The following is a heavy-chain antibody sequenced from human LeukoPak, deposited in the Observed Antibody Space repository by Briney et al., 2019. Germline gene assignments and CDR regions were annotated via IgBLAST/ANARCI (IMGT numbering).Heavy chain of an antibody. V-gene: IGHV3-33*06. CDR1: GFTFSSYG. D-gene: IGHD1-26*01. J-gene: IGHJ4*02. CDR2: IWYDGSNK. CDR3: AKDLNSGSYYGWHYFDY. Sequence: GGSLRLSCAASGFTFSSYGMHWVRQAPGKGLEWVAVIWYDGSNKYYADSVKGRFTISRDNSKNTLYLQMNSLRAEDTAVYYCAKDLNSGSYYGWHYFDYWGQGTLVTVSS.